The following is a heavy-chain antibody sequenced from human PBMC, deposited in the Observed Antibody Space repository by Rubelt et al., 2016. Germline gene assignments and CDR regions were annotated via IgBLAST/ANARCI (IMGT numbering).Heavy chain of an antibody. CDR1: GYPFTSYG. CDR2: ISAYNGNT. CDR3: ASGGIAARMFDY. Sequence: QVQLVQSGAEVKKPGASVKVSCKASGYPFTSYGISWVRQAPGQGLEWMGWISAYNGNTNYAQKLSGTVTMTTDTSKRKVYMGRRDLRSEDTAVYYCASGGIAARMFDYWGQGTLVTVSS. D-gene: IGHD6-6*01. V-gene: IGHV1-18*01. J-gene: IGHJ4*02.